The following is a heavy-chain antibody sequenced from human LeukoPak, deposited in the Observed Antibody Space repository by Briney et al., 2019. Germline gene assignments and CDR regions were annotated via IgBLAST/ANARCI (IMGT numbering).Heavy chain of an antibody. Sequence: SETLSLTCAVYGGSFSGYYWSWLRQPPGKGLEWIGEINHSGSTNYNPSLKSRVTISVDTSKNQFSLNLNSVTAADTAVYYCARETVPHYCDYWGQGTPVTVAS. D-gene: IGHD1-1*01. CDR2: INHSGST. V-gene: IGHV4-34*01. CDR1: GGSFSGYY. J-gene: IGHJ4*02. CDR3: ARETVPHYCDY.